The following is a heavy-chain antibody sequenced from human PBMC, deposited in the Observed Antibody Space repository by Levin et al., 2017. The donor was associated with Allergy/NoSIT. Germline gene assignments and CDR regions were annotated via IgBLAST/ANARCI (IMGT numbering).Heavy chain of an antibody. CDR2: ISSSSSYI. CDR3: ARWYSSSATFPFDY. Sequence: KTGGSLRLSCAASGFTFSSYSMNWVRQAPGKGLEWVSSISSSSSYIYYADSVKGRFTISRDNAKNSLYLQMNSLRAEDTAVYYCARWYSSSATFPFDYWGQGTLVTVSS. J-gene: IGHJ4*02. D-gene: IGHD6-6*01. CDR1: GFTFSSYS. V-gene: IGHV3-21*01.